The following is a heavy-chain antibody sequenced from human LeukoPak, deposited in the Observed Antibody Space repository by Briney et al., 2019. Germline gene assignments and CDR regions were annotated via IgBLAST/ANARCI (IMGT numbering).Heavy chain of an antibody. CDR3: AKDMYGDSNYFDY. J-gene: IGHJ4*02. CDR1: GYTVSSNY. D-gene: IGHD3-10*02. Sequence: PGGSLRLSCAAFGYTVSSNYMTWVRQAPGRGLEWVSVIYTGGRTFYADSVKGRFTISRDNSKNTLYLQMNSLRAEDTAVYYCAKDMYGDSNYFDYWGQGTLVTVSS. CDR2: IYTGGRT. V-gene: IGHV3-66*02.